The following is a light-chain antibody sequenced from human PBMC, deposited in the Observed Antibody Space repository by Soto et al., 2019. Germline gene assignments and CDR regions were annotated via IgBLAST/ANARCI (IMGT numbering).Light chain of an antibody. J-gene: IGKJ5*01. V-gene: IGKV1-39*01. CDR2: ASS. Sequence: DIQMTQSPSSLSASVADRVTITCRASQNISSYLNWYQQKPGKAPKLLIYASSSLQSGVPSTFSGSGSGTDFTLTISSLQPEDFATYYCQQSYTPTITFGQGTRLEIK. CDR3: QQSYTPTIT. CDR1: QNISSY.